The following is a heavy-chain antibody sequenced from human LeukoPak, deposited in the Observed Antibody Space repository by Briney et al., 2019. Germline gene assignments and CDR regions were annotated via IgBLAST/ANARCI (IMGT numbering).Heavy chain of an antibody. Sequence: SQTLSLTCAISGGCVSSNTAAWGWITPSTSRALEWLGRTYYRSGWYNDYALSVESRITINPDTSKNQLSLQLASVTAEDTAVYYCSRELAWGPADYWGQGTLVTVSS. CDR1: GGCVSSNTAA. CDR3: SRELAWGPADY. CDR2: TYYRSGWYN. V-gene: IGHV6-1*01. D-gene: IGHD7-27*01. J-gene: IGHJ4*02.